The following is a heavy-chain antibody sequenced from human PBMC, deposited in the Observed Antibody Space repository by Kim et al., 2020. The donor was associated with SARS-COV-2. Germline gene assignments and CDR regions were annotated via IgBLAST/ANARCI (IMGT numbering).Heavy chain of an antibody. D-gene: IGHD2-15*01. CDR2: ISSSSSYI. CDR1: GFTFSSYS. CDR3: ARDIVVVVAATNYYYGMDV. V-gene: IGHV3-21*01. Sequence: GGSLRLSCAASGFTFSSYSMNWVRQAPGKGLEWVSSISSSSSYIYYADSVKGRFTISRDNAKNSLYLQMNSLRAEDTAVYYCARDIVVVVAATNYYYGMDVWGQGTMVTVSS. J-gene: IGHJ6*02.